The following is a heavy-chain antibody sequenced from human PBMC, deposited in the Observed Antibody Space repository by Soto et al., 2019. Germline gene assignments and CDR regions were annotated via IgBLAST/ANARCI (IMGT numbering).Heavy chain of an antibody. CDR1: GLIFSCSA. CDR3: VRHPDHDSYYDMDV. J-gene: IGHJ6*02. Sequence: PGGSLRLSCAASGLIFSCSAMHWVRQASGKGLEWVGRIRSEANSYATAYAASVKGRFTISRDDSKNTAYLQMNSLKTEDTAVYYCVRHPDHDSYYDMDVWGQGTTVTVSS. V-gene: IGHV3-73*01. D-gene: IGHD1-1*01. CDR2: IRSEANSYAT.